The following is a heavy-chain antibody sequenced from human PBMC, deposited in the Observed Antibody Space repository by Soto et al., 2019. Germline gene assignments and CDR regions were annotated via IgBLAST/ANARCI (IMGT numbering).Heavy chain of an antibody. CDR3: ARGNHNNYGVTPAY. J-gene: IGHJ4*02. V-gene: IGHV5-51*01. Sequence: GESLKISCKGSGYSFTSHWIAWVRQMPGKGLELMGIIYPDDSDTRYSPSFQGQVTISADNSKNTLYLQMNSLRAEDTAVYFCARGNHNNYGVTPAYWGQGTLVTVSS. CDR1: GYSFTSHW. D-gene: IGHD4-17*01. CDR2: IYPDDSDT.